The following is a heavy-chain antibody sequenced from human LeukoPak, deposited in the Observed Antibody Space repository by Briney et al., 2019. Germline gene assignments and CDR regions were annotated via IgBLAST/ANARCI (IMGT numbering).Heavy chain of an antibody. V-gene: IGHV1-69*13. CDR1: GGTFSRST. CDR3: ANTVETAMIRYFQH. Sequence: AVKVSCKASGGTFSRSTISWMRQAPGQGLEWMGGIIPIFGPANYAQKFQGRVTITADESTNTAYMELSGLRSEDTAVYYCANTVETAMIRYFQHWGQGTLVTVSS. J-gene: IGHJ1*01. CDR2: IIPIFGPA. D-gene: IGHD5-18*01.